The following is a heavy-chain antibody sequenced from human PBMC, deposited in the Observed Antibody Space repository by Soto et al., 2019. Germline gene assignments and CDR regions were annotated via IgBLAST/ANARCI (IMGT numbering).Heavy chain of an antibody. D-gene: IGHD6-6*01. CDR3: ARVRFPSAPRRPLDYYFMDV. CDR1: GFTFGSYA. Sequence: VQLVESGGGLVQPGGSLRLSCAASGFTFGSYAMTWVRQAPGKGLEWVSGISGGGSGRYCSDSVEARFTISRDNPKNLLYLQMNTLRAEATAVYFCARVRFPSAPRRPLDYYFMDVWGNGTTITVSS. V-gene: IGHV3-23*04. J-gene: IGHJ6*03. CDR2: ISGGGSGR.